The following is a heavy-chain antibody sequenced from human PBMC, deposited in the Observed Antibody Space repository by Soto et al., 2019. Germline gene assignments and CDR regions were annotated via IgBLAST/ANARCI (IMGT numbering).Heavy chain of an antibody. CDR2: IYYSGST. Sequence: SETLSLTCTVSGGSISLGDYYWSWIQKPPGKGLEWIGYIYYSGSTYYNPSLKSRVTISVDTSKNQFSLKLSSVTAADTAVYYCARYSGYDYVEIDRYFDYWGQGTLVTVSS. D-gene: IGHD5-12*01. CDR1: GGSISLGDYY. V-gene: IGHV4-30-4*01. CDR3: ARYSGYDYVEIDRYFDY. J-gene: IGHJ4*02.